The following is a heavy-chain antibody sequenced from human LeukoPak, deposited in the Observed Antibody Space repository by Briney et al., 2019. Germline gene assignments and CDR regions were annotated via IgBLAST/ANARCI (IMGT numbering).Heavy chain of an antibody. V-gene: IGHV3-53*01. D-gene: IGHD3-10*01. J-gene: IGHJ4*02. CDR1: GFIDCKKY. CDR3: ARARGSGGFDY. Sequence: PGGPLRLPCAASGFIDCKKYMLGLPHAPEKALEWVSLIYSDGRKYYADSVKGRINISRDNSNNTLYLQMNILRAEDAAVYYCARARGSGGFDYGGQGHLVTVSS. CDR2: IYSDGRK.